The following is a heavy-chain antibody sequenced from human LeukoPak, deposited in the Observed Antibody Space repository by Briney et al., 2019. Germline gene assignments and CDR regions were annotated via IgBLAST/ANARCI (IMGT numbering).Heavy chain of an antibody. D-gene: IGHD4-17*01. CDR3: ARVGTTVTADY. Sequence: SETLSLTCAVYGGSFSGYYWSWIRQPPGKGLEWIGYIYYSGSTNYNPSLKSRVTISVDTSKNQFSLKLSSVTAADTAVYYCARVGTTVTADYWGQGTLVTVSS. CDR2: IYYSGST. V-gene: IGHV4-59*01. CDR1: GGSFSGYY. J-gene: IGHJ4*02.